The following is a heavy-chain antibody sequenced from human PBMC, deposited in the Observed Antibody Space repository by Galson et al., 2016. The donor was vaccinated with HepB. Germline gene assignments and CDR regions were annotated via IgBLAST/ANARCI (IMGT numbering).Heavy chain of an antibody. Sequence: SCAASGFTISRDWMHWVRQAPGKGLVWVSRIKNDGSDTSYADSVKGRFTISRDNAKNTLYLQMNTLRVEDTAVYYCAGDLATAYWGQGTLVTVSS. CDR1: GFTISRDW. CDR2: IKNDGSDT. J-gene: IGHJ4*02. V-gene: IGHV3-74*01. CDR3: AGDLATAY. D-gene: IGHD5-12*01.